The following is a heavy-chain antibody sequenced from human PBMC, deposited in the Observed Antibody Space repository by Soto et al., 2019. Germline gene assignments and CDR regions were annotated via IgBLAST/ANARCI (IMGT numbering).Heavy chain of an antibody. Sequence: ASVKVSCKASGYTFTSYGISWVRQAPGQGLEWMGWISAYNGNTNYAQKLQGRVTMTTDTSTSTAYMELRSLRSDDTAVYYCARVHIVVVPAAIVTDYYYYMDVWGKGTTVTVSS. CDR2: ISAYNGNT. CDR1: GYTFTSYG. V-gene: IGHV1-18*01. CDR3: ARVHIVVVPAAIVTDYYYYMDV. J-gene: IGHJ6*03. D-gene: IGHD2-2*01.